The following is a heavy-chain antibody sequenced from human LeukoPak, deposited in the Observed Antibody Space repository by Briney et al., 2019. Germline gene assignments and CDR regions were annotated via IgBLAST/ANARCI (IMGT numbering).Heavy chain of an antibody. CDR1: GFTFSSFV. CDR3: ARDLVSYTSSPLH. CDR2: TSSDGNNK. D-gene: IGHD6-6*01. J-gene: IGHJ4*02. Sequence: GGSLRLSCAASGFTFSSFVMHWVRQAPGKGLEWVAVTSSDGNNKHYADSVKGRFTISTDNSKNTLYLQMNSLRPEDTAVYYCARDLVSYTSSPLHWGQGTLVTVSS. V-gene: IGHV3-30-3*01.